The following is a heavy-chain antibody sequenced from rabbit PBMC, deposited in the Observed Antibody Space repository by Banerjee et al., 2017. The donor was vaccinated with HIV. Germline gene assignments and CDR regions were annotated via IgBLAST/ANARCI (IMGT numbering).Heavy chain of an antibody. V-gene: IGHV1S45*01. Sequence: QEQLVESGGGLVQPEGSLTLTCKASGFDFSNNAMCWVRQAPGKGPEWIACIDAGSSGRTWYASWVNGRFTISKTSSTTVTLQMTSLTAADTATYFCARGGAGDAGYAMTRLDLWGQGTLVTV. D-gene: IGHD6-1*01. CDR1: GFDFSNNA. CDR2: IDAGSSGRT. J-gene: IGHJ3*01. CDR3: ARGGAGDAGYAMTRLDL.